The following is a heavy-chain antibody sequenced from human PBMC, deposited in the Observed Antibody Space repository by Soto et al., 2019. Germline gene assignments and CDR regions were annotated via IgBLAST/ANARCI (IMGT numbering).Heavy chain of an antibody. Sequence: GGSLRLSCAASGFTFSNYDMHWVRQVTGKGLEWVSTIGTASDTYYPGSVKGRFTISRENGKNSLYLQMNSLRAEDTVVYYCARARLISLKCLVYWGQGTLVTVAS. CDR2: IGTASDT. CDR3: ARARLISLKCLVY. D-gene: IGHD3-16*01. CDR1: GFTFSNYD. V-gene: IGHV3-13*01. J-gene: IGHJ4*02.